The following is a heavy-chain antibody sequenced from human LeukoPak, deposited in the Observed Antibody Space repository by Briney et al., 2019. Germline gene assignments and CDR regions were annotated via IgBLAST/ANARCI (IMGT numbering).Heavy chain of an antibody. Sequence: GGSLRLSCAASGFTFSSYSMNWVRQAPGKGLEWVSSISSSSSYIYYADSVKGRFTISRDNAKNSLYLQMNSLRAEDTAVYYCARDVTSYCSSTSCLYGDAFDIWGQGTMVTVSS. V-gene: IGHV3-21*01. CDR3: ARDVTSYCSSTSCLYGDAFDI. CDR1: GFTFSSYS. D-gene: IGHD2-2*01. CDR2: ISSSSSYI. J-gene: IGHJ3*02.